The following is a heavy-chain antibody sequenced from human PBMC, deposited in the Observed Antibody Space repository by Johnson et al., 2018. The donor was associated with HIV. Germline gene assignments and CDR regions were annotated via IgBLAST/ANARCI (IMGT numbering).Heavy chain of an antibody. CDR2: IRYDGSNK. V-gene: IGHV3-30*02. CDR1: GFTFSSYG. D-gene: IGHD3-10*01. J-gene: IGHJ3*02. CDR3: AKVWYYYGSGSAFDI. Sequence: QVQLVESGGGVVQPGGSLRLSCAASGFTFSSYGMHLVRQAPGKGLEWVAFIRYDGSNKYYADSVKGRFTISRDNSKNTLYLQMNSLRAEDTAVYYCAKVWYYYGSGSAFDIWGQGTMVTVSS.